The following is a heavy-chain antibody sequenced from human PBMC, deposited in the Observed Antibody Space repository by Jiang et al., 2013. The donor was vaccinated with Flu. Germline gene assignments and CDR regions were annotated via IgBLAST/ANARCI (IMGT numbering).Heavy chain of an antibody. Sequence: TFTDYNMHWLQQAPGKGLVWMGLVDPEDGQAIYAEKFQGRVTITADTSTDTAYMELTSLRSEDTAVYYCARMMYYLDNNGFEGSYFDYWGQGTLVTVSS. CDR2: VDPEDGQA. J-gene: IGHJ4*02. V-gene: IGHV1-69-2*01. D-gene: IGHD2-8*01. CDR1: TFTDYN. CDR3: ARMMYYLDNNGFEGSYFDY.